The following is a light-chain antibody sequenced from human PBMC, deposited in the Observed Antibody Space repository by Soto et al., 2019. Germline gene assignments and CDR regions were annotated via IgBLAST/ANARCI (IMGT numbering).Light chain of an antibody. CDR1: QSVSSSY. V-gene: IGKV3-20*01. CDR3: QQYGTSTPWT. Sequence: EIVLTQSPGTLSLSPGERATLSCRASQSVSSSYLGWYQQKPGQAPRLLIYGASSRATGIPDRFSGSGSGTDFTLTISRLEPEDFAVYYCQQYGTSTPWTFGQGTKVDIK. CDR2: GAS. J-gene: IGKJ1*01.